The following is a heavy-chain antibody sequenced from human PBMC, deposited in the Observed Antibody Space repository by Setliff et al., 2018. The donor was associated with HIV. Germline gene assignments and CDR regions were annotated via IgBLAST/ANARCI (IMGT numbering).Heavy chain of an antibody. CDR1: TGSISNYY. J-gene: IGHJ6*03. D-gene: IGHD5-18*01. CDR2: IYDGGRT. V-gene: IGHV4-59*08. CDR3: ARHVGYSYAYYYYYMDV. Sequence: PSETLSLTCTVSTGSISNYYWTWIRQPPGKGLEWIGDIYDGGRTNYNPSLKSRVTMSVDTSKNQFSLKLSSVTAADTAVYYCARHVGYSYAYYYYYMDVWGKGTTVTVSS.